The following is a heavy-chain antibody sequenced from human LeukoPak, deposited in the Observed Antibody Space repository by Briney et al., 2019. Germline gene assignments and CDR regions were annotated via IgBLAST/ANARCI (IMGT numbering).Heavy chain of an antibody. V-gene: IGHV3-23*01. CDR1: GFTFSSYA. CDR2: ISGSGGST. J-gene: IGHJ6*04. CDR3: AKRSMVRGTAVYYYYGMDV. Sequence: PGGSLRLSCAASGFTFSSYAMSWVRQAPGQGLEWVSAISGSGGSTYYADSVKGRFTISRDNSKNTLYLQMNSLRAEDTAVYYCAKRSMVRGTAVYYYYGMDVWGKGTTVTVSS. D-gene: IGHD3-10*01.